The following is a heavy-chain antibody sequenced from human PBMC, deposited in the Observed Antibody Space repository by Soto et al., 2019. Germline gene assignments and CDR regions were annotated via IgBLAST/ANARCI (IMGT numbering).Heavy chain of an antibody. CDR2: ISGYNGKT. V-gene: IGHV1-18*01. CDR1: GYTFNRYG. D-gene: IGHD3-3*01. CDR3: ARVATNYDFWSGYHYYYGMDV. Sequence: GASVKVSCKASGYTFNRYGISWVRQAPGQGPEWMGWISGYNGKTNYAQKFQGRVTMTTDTSTSTAYMELRSLTSDDTAVYYCARVATNYDFWSGYHYYYGMDVWGQGTTVTVSS. J-gene: IGHJ6*02.